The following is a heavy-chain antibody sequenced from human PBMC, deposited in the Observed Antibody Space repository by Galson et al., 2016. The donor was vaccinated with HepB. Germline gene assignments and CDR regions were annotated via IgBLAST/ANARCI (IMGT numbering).Heavy chain of an antibody. CDR3: ARWNCAFDW. Sequence: SLRLSCAVSEFTFSTYVMGWVRQAPGKGLEYVARINQQGSGSYSLDSVKGRFTVSRDNTKNPVYLQMNSLRAEDTALYYCARWNCAFDWWGQGILVTVSS. J-gene: IGHJ4*02. V-gene: IGHV3-7*01. CDR2: INQQGSGS. D-gene: IGHD1-7*01. CDR1: EFTFSTYV.